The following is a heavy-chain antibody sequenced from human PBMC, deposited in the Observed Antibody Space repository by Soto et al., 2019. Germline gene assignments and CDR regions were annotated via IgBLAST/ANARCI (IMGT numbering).Heavy chain of an antibody. D-gene: IGHD3-22*01. CDR3: AISIIMMTPTSAYYYYYGMDV. Sequence: ASVKVSCKVSGYTLNDVAMHWVRQAPGKGLEWLGGFDPDEAETIYAQQFQGRVTMTEDESTSTAYMELSSLRSEDTAVYYCAISIIMMTPTSAYYYYYGMDVWGQGTTVTVSS. CDR1: GYTLNDVA. CDR2: FDPDEAET. V-gene: IGHV1-24*01. J-gene: IGHJ6*02.